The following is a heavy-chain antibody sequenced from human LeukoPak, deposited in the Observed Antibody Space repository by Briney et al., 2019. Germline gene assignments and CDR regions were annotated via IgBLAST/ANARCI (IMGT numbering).Heavy chain of an antibody. Sequence: GGSLRLSCAASGFTFSDYYMSWIRQAPGKGLEWVSYISSSGSTIYYADSVKGRFTISRDNAKNSLYLQMNSLRAEDTAVYYCARTSGFGELSYYMDVWGKGTTVTVSS. D-gene: IGHD3-10*01. V-gene: IGHV3-11*04. J-gene: IGHJ6*03. CDR3: ARTSGFGELSYYMDV. CDR1: GFTFSDYY. CDR2: ISSSGSTI.